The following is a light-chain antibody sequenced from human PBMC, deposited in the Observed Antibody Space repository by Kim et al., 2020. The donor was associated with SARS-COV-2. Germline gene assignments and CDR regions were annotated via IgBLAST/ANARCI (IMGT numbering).Light chain of an antibody. V-gene: IGKV1-39*01. J-gene: IGKJ4*01. CDR1: QSINRH. Sequence: DIQLTQSPSYLSASVGDRVTITCRASQSINRHLNWYLQKPGKAPKLLIYATSNLQSGFPSRFSGSGSGTDFTLTISGLQREDFATYYCQQSYTTPLTFGGGTKLEI. CDR2: ATS. CDR3: QQSYTTPLT.